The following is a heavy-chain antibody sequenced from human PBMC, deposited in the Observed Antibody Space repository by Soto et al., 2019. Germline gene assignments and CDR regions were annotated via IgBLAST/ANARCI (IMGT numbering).Heavy chain of an antibody. V-gene: IGHV3-23*01. CDR3: AKNYYESGSYYLLDA. J-gene: IGHJ5*02. CDR2: ISASSRST. D-gene: IGHD3-10*01. CDR1: DFTFGDFA. Sequence: GGSLRLSCAASDFTFGDFAMSWVRQAPGKGLEWVASISASSRSTYYADSVRGRFSISRDNSKNTLVLQMKILTAADTALYFCAKNYYESGSYYLLDAWGQGTQVTVSS.